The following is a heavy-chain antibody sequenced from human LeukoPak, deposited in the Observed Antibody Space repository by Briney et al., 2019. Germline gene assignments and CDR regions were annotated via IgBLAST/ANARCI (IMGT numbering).Heavy chain of an antibody. J-gene: IGHJ4*02. CDR2: IKQDGSEK. CDR1: GFTFSGYW. D-gene: IGHD2-21*01. CDR3: ARVVFPSRVSDY. Sequence: GGSLRLSCAASGFTFSGYWMSWVRQAPGKGLEWVANIKQDGSEKYYVDSVKGRFTISKDNAKNSLYLQMNSLRVEDTAVYYCARVVFPSRVSDYWGQGTLVTVSS. V-gene: IGHV3-7*01.